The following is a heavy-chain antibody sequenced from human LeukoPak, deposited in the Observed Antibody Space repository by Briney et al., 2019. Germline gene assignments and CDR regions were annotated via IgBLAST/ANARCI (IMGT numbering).Heavy chain of an antibody. Sequence: SETLSLTCTVSGGSISSYYWSWIRQPPGKGLEWIGYIYYSGSTNYNPSLKSRVTISVDTSKNQFSLKLSSVTAADTAVYYCARERSSWYGSHNWFDPWGQGTLVTVSS. CDR1: GGSISSYY. V-gene: IGHV4-59*01. CDR2: IYYSGST. D-gene: IGHD6-13*01. J-gene: IGHJ5*02. CDR3: ARERSSWYGSHNWFDP.